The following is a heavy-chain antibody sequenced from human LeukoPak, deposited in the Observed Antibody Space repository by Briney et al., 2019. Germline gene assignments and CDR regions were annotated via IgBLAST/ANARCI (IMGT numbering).Heavy chain of an antibody. Sequence: PGGSLRLSCAASGFTISSDSMHWIRQAPGKGLEYVSAIGYGGDTYYANSVKGRFTISRDNAKNSLYLQMNSLRAEDTAVYYCARLREIPVFGVVTKSTSYFDYWGQGTLVTVSS. CDR2: IGYGGDT. V-gene: IGHV3-64*01. CDR3: ARLREIPVFGVVTKSTSYFDY. CDR1: GFTISSDS. J-gene: IGHJ4*02. D-gene: IGHD3-3*01.